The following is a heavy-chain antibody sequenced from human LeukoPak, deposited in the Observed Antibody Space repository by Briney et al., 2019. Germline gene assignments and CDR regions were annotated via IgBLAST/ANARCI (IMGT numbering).Heavy chain of an antibody. CDR1: GGSISSYY. D-gene: IGHD3-3*01. J-gene: IGHJ5*02. V-gene: IGHV4-59*01. CDR2: IYYSGST. Sequence: SETLSLTCTVSGGSISSYYWSWIRQPPGKGLEGIGYIYYSGSTNYNPSLKSRVTISVDTSKNQFSLKLSSVTAADTAVYYCARGAYYDFWSGALGFDPWGQGTLVTVSS. CDR3: ARGAYYDFWSGALGFDP.